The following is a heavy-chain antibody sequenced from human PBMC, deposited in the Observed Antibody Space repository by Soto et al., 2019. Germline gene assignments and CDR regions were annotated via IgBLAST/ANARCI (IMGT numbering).Heavy chain of an antibody. J-gene: IGHJ4*02. V-gene: IGHV3-33*01. Sequence: LRLSCAASGFSFSRYVMHWVRQAPGKGLEWVAVIWHDGSNKYYADSVKGRFTISRDNSKNTVYLQMNSLRAEDTAVYYCARDNIVALYYFDYWGQGARGSV. CDR3: ARDNIVALYYFDY. CDR1: GFSFSRYV. D-gene: IGHD5-12*01. CDR2: IWHDGSNK.